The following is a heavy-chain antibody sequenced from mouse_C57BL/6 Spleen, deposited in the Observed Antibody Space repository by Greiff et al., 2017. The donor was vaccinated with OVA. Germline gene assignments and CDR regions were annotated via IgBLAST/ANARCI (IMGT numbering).Heavy chain of an antibody. CDR3: ARDRGYYGSYYAMDY. Sequence: EVQLVESGPGLVKPSQSLSLTCSVTGYSITSGYYWNWIRQFPGNKLEWMGYISYDGSNNYNPSLKNRISITRDTSKNQFFLKLNSVTTEDTATYYCARDRGYYGSYYAMDYWGQGTSVTVSS. CDR2: ISYDGSN. V-gene: IGHV3-6*01. CDR1: GYSITSGYY. D-gene: IGHD1-1*01. J-gene: IGHJ4*01.